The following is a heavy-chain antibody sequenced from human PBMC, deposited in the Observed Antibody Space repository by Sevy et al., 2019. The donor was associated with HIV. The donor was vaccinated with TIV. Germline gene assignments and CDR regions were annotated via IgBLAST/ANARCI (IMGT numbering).Heavy chain of an antibody. V-gene: IGHV1-2*06. J-gene: IGHJ6*02. CDR1: GYTLTDYY. CDR3: AGGGAAVGPSYYDYYGLDV. Sequence: ASVKVSCKASGYTLTDYYIHWVRQAPGQGLEWMGRINPNSGGKNSAPKFQGRVTMTRDTSFNTAYMEVGRLRSDDTAVYFCAGGGAAVGPSYYDYYGLDVWGQGTTVTVSS. D-gene: IGHD6-13*01. CDR2: INPNSGGK.